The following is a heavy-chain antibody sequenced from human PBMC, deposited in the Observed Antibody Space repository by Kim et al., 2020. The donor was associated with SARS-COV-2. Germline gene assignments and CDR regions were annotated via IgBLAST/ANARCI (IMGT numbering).Heavy chain of an antibody. D-gene: IGHD3-10*01. J-gene: IGHJ6*02. CDR2: ISSSSSYI. CDR1: GFTFSSYS. V-gene: IGHV3-21*01. CDR3: AREGREVLWFREDYYYYGMDV. Sequence: GGSLRLSCAASGFTFSSYSMNWVRQAPGKGLEWVSSISSSSSYIYYADSVKGRFTISRDNAKNSLYLQMNSLRAEDTAVYYCAREGREVLWFREDYYYYGMDVWGQGTTVTVSS.